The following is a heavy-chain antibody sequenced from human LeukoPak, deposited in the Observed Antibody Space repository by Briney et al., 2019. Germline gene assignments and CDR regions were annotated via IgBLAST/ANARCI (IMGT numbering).Heavy chain of an antibody. D-gene: IGHD3-9*01. CDR3: ARDPTPNYDILTGYYPRLSYGMDV. V-gene: IGHV3-21*01. Sequence: GGSLRLSCAASGFTFSSYSMNWVRQAPGKGLEWVSSISSSSGYIYYADSVKGRFTISRDNAKNSLYLQMNSLRAEDTAVYYCARDPTPNYDILTGYYPRLSYGMDVWGQGTTVTVSS. J-gene: IGHJ6*02. CDR2: ISSSSGYI. CDR1: GFTFSSYS.